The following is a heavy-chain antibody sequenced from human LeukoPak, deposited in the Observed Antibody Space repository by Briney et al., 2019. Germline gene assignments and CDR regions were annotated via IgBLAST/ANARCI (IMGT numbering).Heavy chain of an antibody. D-gene: IGHD6-13*01. Sequence: ASVKVSCKASGGTFSSYAFSWVRQAPGQGLEWVGRIIPILATEFYAQKVQDRLTITADPSTSTAYMELSSLRSDDTAVYYCARDRRAAGGFFSPEYWGQGTQVTVSS. J-gene: IGHJ4*02. CDR1: GGTFSSYA. CDR2: IIPILATE. CDR3: ARDRRAAGGFFSPEY. V-gene: IGHV1-69*11.